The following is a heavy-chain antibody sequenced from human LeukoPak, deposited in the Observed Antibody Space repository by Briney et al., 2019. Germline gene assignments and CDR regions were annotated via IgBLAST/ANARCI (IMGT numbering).Heavy chain of an antibody. CDR1: GFTFSSYG. CDR3: AKDPRGSYSRDYYYYMDV. Sequence: PGGSLRLSCAASGFTFSSYGMHWVRQAPGKGLEWVAVIWYDGSNKYYADSVKGRFTISRDNSKNTLYLQMNGLRAEDAAVYYCAKDPRGSYSRDYYYYMDVWGKGTTVTVSS. J-gene: IGHJ6*03. D-gene: IGHD1-26*01. V-gene: IGHV3-33*06. CDR2: IWYDGSNK.